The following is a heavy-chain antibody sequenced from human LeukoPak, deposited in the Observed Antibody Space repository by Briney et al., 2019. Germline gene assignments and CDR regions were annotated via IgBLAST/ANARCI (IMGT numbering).Heavy chain of an antibody. CDR3: ARSYLGGWYYFDY. D-gene: IGHD6-19*01. J-gene: IGHJ4*02. V-gene: IGHV4-59*12. CDR1: GGSISSYY. CDR2: IYYSGST. Sequence: SETLSLTCTVSGGSISSYYWSWIRQPPGKGLEWIGYIYYSGSTNYNPSLKSRVTISVDTSKNQFSLKLSSVAAADTAVYYCARSYLGGWYYFDYWGQGTLVTVSS.